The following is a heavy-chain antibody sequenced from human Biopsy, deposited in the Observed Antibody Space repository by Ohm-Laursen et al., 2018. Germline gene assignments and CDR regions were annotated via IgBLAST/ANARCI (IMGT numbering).Heavy chain of an antibody. D-gene: IGHD6-25*01. CDR1: GFTFSSYG. V-gene: IGHV3-33*01. J-gene: IGHJ6*02. CDR3: ARDGAAGYGLDV. CDR2: IWYDGSRQ. Sequence: SLRLSCAAAGFTFSSYGMHWVRQAPGKGLEWVVVIWYDGSRQYYADSVKGRFTTSRDNSKNTLYLQMNSLRAEDTAVYYCARDGAAGYGLDVWGQGTTVTVSS.